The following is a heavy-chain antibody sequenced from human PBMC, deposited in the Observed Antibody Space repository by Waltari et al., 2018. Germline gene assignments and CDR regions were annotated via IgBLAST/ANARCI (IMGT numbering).Heavy chain of an antibody. J-gene: IGHJ4*02. D-gene: IGHD2-15*01. CDR1: GYYITRGYY. CDR2: ISQSGST. Sequence: QVQLQESGPGLVKASETLSLTCTVSGYYITRGYYWGWIRQAPGKGLEWVGSISQSGSTYYNPSLKSRVTISVDTSKNQFSLKVRSMTAADTAIYYCARDGGCSGGSCYSAYWGQGTLDTVSS. CDR3: ARDGGCSGGSCYSAY. V-gene: IGHV4-38-2*02.